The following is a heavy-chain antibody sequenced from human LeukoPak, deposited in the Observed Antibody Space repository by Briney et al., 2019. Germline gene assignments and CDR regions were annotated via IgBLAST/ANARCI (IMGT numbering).Heavy chain of an antibody. CDR1: GDSIRSGNW. CDR3: ARTRINCYSFCGFDI. Sequence: PSGTLSLTCSISGDSIRSGNWRSWVRQPPGKGLEWIGEIWHTGGTNYNPSLESRVTISLAKSNIQFSLNLRSVTAADTAIYYCARTRINCYSFCGFDIWGQGTKVTISS. CDR2: IWHTGGT. D-gene: IGHD2-21*01. V-gene: IGHV4-4*02. J-gene: IGHJ3*02.